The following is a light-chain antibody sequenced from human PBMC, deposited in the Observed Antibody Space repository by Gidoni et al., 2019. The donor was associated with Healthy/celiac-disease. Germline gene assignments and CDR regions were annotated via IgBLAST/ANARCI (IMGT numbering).Light chain of an antibody. V-gene: IGLV2-14*01. J-gene: IGLJ2*01. CDR1: SSDVGTYNY. CDR3: SSYTSSSTQVV. Sequence: QSALTQPASVSGSPGQSITISCTGTSSDVGTYNYVSWYQQHPGKAPKLMIYEVNNRPSVVSNRFSGSKSGNTASLTISGLQAEDEADYYCSSYTSSSTQVVFGGGTKLTVL. CDR2: EVN.